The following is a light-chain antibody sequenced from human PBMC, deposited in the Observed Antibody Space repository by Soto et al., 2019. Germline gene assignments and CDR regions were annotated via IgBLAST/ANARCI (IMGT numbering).Light chain of an antibody. V-gene: IGKV1-39*01. J-gene: IGKJ2*01. CDR3: QQSYSTLKYT. CDR1: QSISNY. CDR2: TAS. Sequence: DIQMTQSPSSLSASVGDRVTITCRASQSISNYLNWYQQKPGKAPNLLIYTASSLQSGVPSRFSGSGSGTDFTLTISSLQPEDCATYYCQQSYSTLKYTFGQGTKLEIK.